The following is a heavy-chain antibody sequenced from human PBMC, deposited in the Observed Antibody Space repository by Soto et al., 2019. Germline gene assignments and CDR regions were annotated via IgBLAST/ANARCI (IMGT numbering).Heavy chain of an antibody. V-gene: IGHV3-21*01. Sequence: EVQLVDSGGGLVKPGGSLRLSCAASGFTFSSYTMNWVRQAPGKGLEWVSSVSSSSTYIYYADSVKGRFTISRDNAKKSLYLQMNRLGAEDTAIYYCARGSHCTTWYGGQFDYWGQGTLVTVSS. J-gene: IGHJ4*02. D-gene: IGHD6-13*01. CDR2: VSSSSTYI. CDR1: GFTFSSYT. CDR3: ARGSHCTTWYGGQFDY.